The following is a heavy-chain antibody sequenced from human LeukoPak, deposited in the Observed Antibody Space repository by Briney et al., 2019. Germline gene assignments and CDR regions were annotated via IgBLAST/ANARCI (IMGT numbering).Heavy chain of an antibody. CDR1: GGSISSYY. J-gene: IGHJ4*02. Sequence: SETLSLTCTVSGGSISSYYWSWIRQPAGKGLEWIGRIYTSGSTNYNPSLKSRVTISVDTSKNQFSLKLSSVTAADTAVYYCARDGQGYCSGGSCYSIDYWGQGTLVTVSS. D-gene: IGHD2-15*01. V-gene: IGHV4-4*07. CDR3: ARDGQGYCSGGSCYSIDY. CDR2: IYTSGST.